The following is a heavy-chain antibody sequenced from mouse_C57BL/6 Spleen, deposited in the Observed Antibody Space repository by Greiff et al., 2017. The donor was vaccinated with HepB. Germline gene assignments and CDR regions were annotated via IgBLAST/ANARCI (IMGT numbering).Heavy chain of an antibody. J-gene: IGHJ1*03. CDR1: GYTFTGYW. Sequence: QVQLKQSGAELMKPGASVKLSCKATGYTFTGYWIEWVKQRPGHGLEWIGEILPGSGSTHYNEKFKGKATLTADTSSNTAYMQLSSLTTEDSAIYYCARRATVVARYFGVWGTGTTVTVSS. D-gene: IGHD1-1*01. CDR3: ARRATVVARYFGV. CDR2: ILPGSGST. V-gene: IGHV1-9*01.